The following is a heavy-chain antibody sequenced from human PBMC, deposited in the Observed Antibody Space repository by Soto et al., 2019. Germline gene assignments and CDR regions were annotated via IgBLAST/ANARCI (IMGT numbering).Heavy chain of an antibody. Sequence: PGGSLRLSCEAPGFTFSSYGMHWVRQAPGKGLEWVAVISYDGSNKYYADSVKGRFTISRDNSKNTLYLQMNSLRAEDTAVYYCARDGARWEPVYWYFDLWGRGTLVTVSS. V-gene: IGHV3-30*03. D-gene: IGHD1-26*01. CDR1: GFTFSSYG. CDR2: ISYDGSNK. CDR3: ARDGARWEPVYWYFDL. J-gene: IGHJ2*01.